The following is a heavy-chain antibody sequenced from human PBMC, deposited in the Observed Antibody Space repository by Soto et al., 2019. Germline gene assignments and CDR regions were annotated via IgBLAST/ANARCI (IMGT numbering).Heavy chain of an antibody. Sequence: QVQLVESGGGVVQPGRSLRLSCAASGFTFSSYGMHWVRQAPGKGLEWVAVISYDGSNKYYADSVKGRFTISRDNSKNTLYLQMNSLRAEDTAVYYCAKGGGFLEWLLHYYGMDVWGQGTTVTVSS. J-gene: IGHJ6*02. CDR1: GFTFSSYG. D-gene: IGHD3-3*01. V-gene: IGHV3-30*18. CDR2: ISYDGSNK. CDR3: AKGGGFLEWLLHYYGMDV.